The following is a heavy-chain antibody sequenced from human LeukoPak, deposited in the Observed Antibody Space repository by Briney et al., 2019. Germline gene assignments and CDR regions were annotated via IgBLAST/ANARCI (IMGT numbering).Heavy chain of an antibody. J-gene: IGHJ4*02. CDR2: ISYDGSNK. Sequence: GGSLRLSCAASGFTFSSYAMHWVRQAPGKGLEWVAVISYDGSNKYYADSVKGRFTISRDNSKNTLYLQMNSLRAEDTAVYYCARDYGSGSYNPFYFDYWGQGTLVTVSS. CDR1: GFTFSSYA. CDR3: ARDYGSGSYNPFYFDY. V-gene: IGHV3-30-3*01. D-gene: IGHD3-10*01.